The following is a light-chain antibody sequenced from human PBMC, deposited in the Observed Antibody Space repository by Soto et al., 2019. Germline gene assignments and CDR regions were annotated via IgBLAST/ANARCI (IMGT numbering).Light chain of an antibody. CDR3: QVWDSSTVV. CDR1: NIGSKN. CDR2: RDS. V-gene: IGLV3-9*01. J-gene: IGLJ2*01. Sequence: SYELTQPLSVSVALGQTARITCGGNNIGSKNVHWYQQKPRQAPVLVIYRDSNRPSGIPERFSGSNSGNTATLTISRAQAGDEADYYCQVWDSSTVVFGGGTKVTVL.